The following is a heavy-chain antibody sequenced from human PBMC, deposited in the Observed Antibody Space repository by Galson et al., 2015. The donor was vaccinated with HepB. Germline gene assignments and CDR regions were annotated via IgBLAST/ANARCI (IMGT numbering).Heavy chain of an antibody. J-gene: IGHJ5*02. CDR3: ARKYCSSTSCYRNWFDP. CDR1: GGSISSGDYY. V-gene: IGHV4-30-4*01. D-gene: IGHD2-2*01. Sequence: LSLTCTVSGGSISSGDYYWSWIRQPPGKGLEWIGYIYYSGSTYYNPSLKSRVTISVDTSKNQFSLKLSSVTAADTAVYYCARKYCSSTSCYRNWFDPWGQGTLVTVSS. CDR2: IYYSGST.